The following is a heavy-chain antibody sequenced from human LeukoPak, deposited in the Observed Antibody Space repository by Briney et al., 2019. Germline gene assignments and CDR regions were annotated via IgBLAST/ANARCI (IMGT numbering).Heavy chain of an antibody. CDR3: ARDQDILTGYDAFDI. Sequence: GGSLRLSCAASGFTFSSYSMNWVRQAPGKGLEWVSSISSSSSYIYYADSVKGRFTISRDNAKNSLYLQMNSLRAEDTAVYYCARDQDILTGYDAFDIWGQGAMVTVSS. CDR2: ISSSSSYI. J-gene: IGHJ3*02. D-gene: IGHD3-9*01. V-gene: IGHV3-21*01. CDR1: GFTFSSYS.